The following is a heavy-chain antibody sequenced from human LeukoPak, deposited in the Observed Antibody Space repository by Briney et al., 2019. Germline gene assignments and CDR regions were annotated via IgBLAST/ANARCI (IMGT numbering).Heavy chain of an antibody. Sequence: PSETLSLTCTVSGGSMSTYYWSWIRQPPGKGLEWIGYIYDNGYTHYNPSLKSRVSISLDTSKSQFSLNLSSVTAADTAVYYCARRAFGGVIAANWFDPWGQGTLATVSS. D-gene: IGHD3-16*02. CDR1: GGSMSTYY. V-gene: IGHV4-59*08. J-gene: IGHJ5*02. CDR3: ARRAFGGVIAANWFDP. CDR2: IYDNGYT.